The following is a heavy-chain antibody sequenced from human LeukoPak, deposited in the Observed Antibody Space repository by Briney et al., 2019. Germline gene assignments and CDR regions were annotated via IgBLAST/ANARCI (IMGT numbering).Heavy chain of an antibody. CDR3: ARDKGSGSSIVNDAFDI. V-gene: IGHV4-4*07. CDR1: GGSISSYY. D-gene: IGHD1-26*01. CDR2: IYTSGST. Sequence: SETLSLTCTVSGGSISSYYWSGIRQPAGKGLEWIGRIYTSGSTNYNPSLKSRVTMSVDTSKNQFSLKLSSVTAADTAVYYCARDKGSGSSIVNDAFDIWGHGTMVTVSS. J-gene: IGHJ3*02.